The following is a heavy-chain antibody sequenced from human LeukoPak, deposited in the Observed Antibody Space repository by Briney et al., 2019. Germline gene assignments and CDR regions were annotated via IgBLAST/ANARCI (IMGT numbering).Heavy chain of an antibody. CDR2: IRYAGNEK. J-gene: IGHJ4*02. D-gene: IGHD2-2*01. CDR3: ARDQRYCTTTSCSFDY. Sequence: GGSLRLSCAASGFIFNNYGFHWVRQAPGKGLEWVAFIRYAGNEKYYADSVKGRFTISRDNSKNTLYLQMYSLRAEDTAVYYCARDQRYCTTTSCSFDYWGQGTLVTVSS. V-gene: IGHV3-30*02. CDR1: GFIFNNYG.